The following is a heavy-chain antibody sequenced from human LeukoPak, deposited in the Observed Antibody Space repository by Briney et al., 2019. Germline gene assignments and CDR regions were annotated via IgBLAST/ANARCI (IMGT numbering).Heavy chain of an antibody. Sequence: SETLSLTCTVSGGSISPYFWSWIRQPPGKGLEWIGYIYYRGSTNYNPSLKSRVTISLDTSKDQFSLKLSSVTAADTAVYYCAREGVVRGYFDYWDQGTLVTVSS. V-gene: IGHV4-59*01. CDR3: AREGVVRGYFDY. D-gene: IGHD3-3*01. J-gene: IGHJ4*02. CDR2: IYYRGST. CDR1: GGSISPYF.